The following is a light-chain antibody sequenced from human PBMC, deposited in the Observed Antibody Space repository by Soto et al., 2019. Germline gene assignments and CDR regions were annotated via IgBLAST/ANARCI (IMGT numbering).Light chain of an antibody. CDR1: QSVGSD. V-gene: IGKV3-20*01. Sequence: EIVMTQSPATLSVSPGERATLSCRASQSVGSDLAWYQQKPGQAPRLVIYDIFTRATGVPDRFSGSGSGTDFTLTISRLEPEDFAVYYCQQYGSAFGGGTKVDIK. CDR2: DIF. J-gene: IGKJ4*01. CDR3: QQYGSA.